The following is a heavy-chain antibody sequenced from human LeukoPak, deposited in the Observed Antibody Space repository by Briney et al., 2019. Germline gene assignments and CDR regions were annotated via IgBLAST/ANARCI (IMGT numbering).Heavy chain of an antibody. Sequence: GGSLRLSCAASGFTFSSYAMHWVRQAPGQGLEWVAVISYDGSNKSYADSVKGRFTISRDNSKNTRYLQMNSLRAEDTAVYYCARIEYSSSIDYWGQGTLVTVSS. J-gene: IGHJ4*02. CDR3: ARIEYSSSIDY. CDR1: GFTFSSYA. D-gene: IGHD6-6*01. CDR2: ISYDGSNK. V-gene: IGHV3-30*04.